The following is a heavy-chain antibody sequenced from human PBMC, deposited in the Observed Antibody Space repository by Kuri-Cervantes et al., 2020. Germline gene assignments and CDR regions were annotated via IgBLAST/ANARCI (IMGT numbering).Heavy chain of an antibody. Sequence: ASVKVSCKASGFTFTTYDINWLRQATGQGLEWMGWMNPNSGNTGYAQKFQGRVTMTRNTSISTAYMELRSLRSDDTAVYYCARGTMVQGVIMLHSYYYYMDVWGKGTTVTVSS. V-gene: IGHV1-8*02. CDR3: ARGTMVQGVIMLHSYYYYMDV. CDR1: GFTFTTYD. J-gene: IGHJ6*03. D-gene: IGHD3-10*01. CDR2: MNPNSGNT.